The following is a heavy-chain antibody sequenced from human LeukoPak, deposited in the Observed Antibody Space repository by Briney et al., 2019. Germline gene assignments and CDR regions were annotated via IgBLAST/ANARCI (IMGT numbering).Heavy chain of an antibody. Sequence: PSETLSLTCTVSGGSISSGGYYWSWIRQHPGKGLEWTGYIYYSGSTYYNPSLKSRVIITVDTSKNQFSLKLSSVTAADTAVYYCARRAGSSSGDNWFDPWGQGTLVTVSS. CDR3: ARRAGSSSGDNWFDP. J-gene: IGHJ5*02. CDR2: IYYSGST. D-gene: IGHD3-22*01. V-gene: IGHV4-31*03. CDR1: GGSISSGGYY.